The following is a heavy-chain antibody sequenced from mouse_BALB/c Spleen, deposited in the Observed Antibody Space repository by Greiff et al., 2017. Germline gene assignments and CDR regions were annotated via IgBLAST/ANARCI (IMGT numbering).Heavy chain of an antibody. CDR2: ISSGGSYT. Sequence: EVKVVESGGGLVKPGGSLKLSCAASGFTFSSYTMSWVRQTPEKRLAWVATISSGGSYTYSPDSVKGRFTISRDNAKNTLYLQMSSLKSEDTAMYYCTRERGYGSSKVFADWGQGTRGTVSA. J-gene: IGHJ3*01. CDR1: GFTFSSYT. V-gene: IGHV5-6-4*01. CDR3: TRERGYGSSKVFAD. D-gene: IGHD1-1*01.